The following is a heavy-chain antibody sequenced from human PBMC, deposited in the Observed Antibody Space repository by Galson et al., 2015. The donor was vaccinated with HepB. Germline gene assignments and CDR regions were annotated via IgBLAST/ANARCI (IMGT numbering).Heavy chain of an antibody. CDR3: ARSPLRFLDWLPYYDYYYMDV. Sequence: QSGAEVKEPGESLKVSCKASGYTFTDYVVNWVRQAPGQGLEWMGWINTNTGKPTYAPGFAGRFVFSLDTSVTTAYLQISSLETDDTAVYYCARSPLRFLDWLPYYDYYYMDVWGEGTTVTVSS. J-gene: IGHJ6*03. V-gene: IGHV7-4-1*02. CDR1: GYTFTDYV. D-gene: IGHD3-3*01. CDR2: INTNTGKP.